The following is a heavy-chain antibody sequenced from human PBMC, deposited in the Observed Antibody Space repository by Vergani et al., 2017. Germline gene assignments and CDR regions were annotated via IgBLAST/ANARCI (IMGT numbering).Heavy chain of an antibody. V-gene: IGHV3-30-3*01. CDR3: ASPRDHIVVVTALDY. CDR1: GFTFSSYA. Sequence: QVQLVESGGGVVRPGRSLRLSCAASGFTFSSYAMHWVRQAPGKGLEWVAVISYDGSNKYYADSVKGRFTISRDNSKNTLYLQMNSLRAEDTAVYYCASPRDHIVVVTALDYWGQGTLVTVSS. D-gene: IGHD2-21*02. J-gene: IGHJ4*02. CDR2: ISYDGSNK.